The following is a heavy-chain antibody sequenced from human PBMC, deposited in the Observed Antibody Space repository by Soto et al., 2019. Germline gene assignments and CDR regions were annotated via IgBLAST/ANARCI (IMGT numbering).Heavy chain of an antibody. CDR1: GGSFSGYY. CDR3: ARAYGSGSYRFTPDFDP. J-gene: IGHJ5*02. Sequence: PSETLSLTCAVYGGSFSGYYWSWIRQPPGKGLEWIGEINHSGSTNYNPSLKSRVTISVDTSKNQFSLKLSSVTAADTAVYYCARAYGSGSYRFTPDFDPWGQGTLVTVSS. D-gene: IGHD3-10*01. V-gene: IGHV4-34*01. CDR2: INHSGST.